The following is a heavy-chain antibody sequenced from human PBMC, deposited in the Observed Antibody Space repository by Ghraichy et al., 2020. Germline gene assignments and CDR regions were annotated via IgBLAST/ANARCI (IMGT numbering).Heavy chain of an antibody. Sequence: GGSLRLSCAASGFTFSNAWMSWVRQAPGKGLEWVGRIKSKTDGGTIDYAAPVKGRFTISRDDSKNTLYLQMNSLKTEDTAVYYCTTEDPTYYDFWSTTFDYWGQGTLVTVSS. CDR1: GFTFSNAW. J-gene: IGHJ4*02. D-gene: IGHD3-3*01. CDR3: TTEDPTYYDFWSTTFDY. V-gene: IGHV3-15*01. CDR2: IKSKTDGGTI.